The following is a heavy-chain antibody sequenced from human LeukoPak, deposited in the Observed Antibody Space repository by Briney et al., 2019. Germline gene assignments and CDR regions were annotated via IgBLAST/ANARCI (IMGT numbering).Heavy chain of an antibody. V-gene: IGHV3-15*01. CDR3: IAHFPYFYGFDV. Sequence: KPGGSLRLSCVSSEFTIGTAWMSWVRQAPGKGLEWLGHIKSEGEGATTDYAAPAKGRFAISRDDSKNMIYLQMSSLKIDDTAIYYCIAHFPYFYGFDVWGKGTTVTVSS. D-gene: IGHD3-3*02. CDR1: EFTIGTAW. CDR2: IKSEGEGATT. J-gene: IGHJ6*04.